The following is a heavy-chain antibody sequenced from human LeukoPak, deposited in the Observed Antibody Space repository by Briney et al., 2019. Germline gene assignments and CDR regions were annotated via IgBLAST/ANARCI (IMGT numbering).Heavy chain of an antibody. CDR2: IYYSGST. V-gene: IGHV4-39*01. CDR3: ASQPSNYNDY. CDR1: GGSISSGSYY. Sequence: SETLSLTCTVSGGSISSGSYYWGWIRQPPGKGLEWIGSIYYSGSTYYNPSLKSRVTISVDTSKNQFSLKLSSVTAADTAVYYCASQPSNYNDYWGQGTLVTVSS. D-gene: IGHD4-11*01. J-gene: IGHJ4*02.